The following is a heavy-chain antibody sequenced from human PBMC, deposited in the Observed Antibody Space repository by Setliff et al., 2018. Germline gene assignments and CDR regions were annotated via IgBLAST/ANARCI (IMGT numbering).Heavy chain of an antibody. CDR2: TIPRFGST. V-gene: IGHV1-69*05. CDR3: VREGVDTRSSTDYRYYMDV. D-gene: IGHD5-18*01. Sequence: ASVKVSCKVSGDTFRSYGISWVRQAPGQGLEWMGGTIPRFGSTTYAQKFQGRVTIITDESTTTAYMELSSLGSEDTAVYYCVREGVDTRSSTDYRYYMDVWGKGTTVTVSS. J-gene: IGHJ6*03. CDR1: GDTFRSYG.